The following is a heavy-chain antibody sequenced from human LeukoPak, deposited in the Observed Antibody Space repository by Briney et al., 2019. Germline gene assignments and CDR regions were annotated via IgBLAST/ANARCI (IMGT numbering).Heavy chain of an antibody. CDR2: MHPSGGA. CDR3: ARVLGVNDKYFDS. CDR1: GDGFSLYY. V-gene: IGHV4-4*07. J-gene: IGHJ5*01. D-gene: IGHD1-1*01. Sequence: SETLSLTCNVSGDGFSLYYWSWICQPAGKGLEWIGRMHPSGGANYNYSLRSRVTLSVDSSKNQVFLRLTSVTVADTAVYYCARVLGVNDKYFDSWGQGTPVTVSS.